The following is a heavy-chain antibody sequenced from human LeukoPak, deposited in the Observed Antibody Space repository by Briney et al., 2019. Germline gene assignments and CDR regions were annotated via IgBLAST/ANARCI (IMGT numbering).Heavy chain of an antibody. CDR1: GGSISSYY. J-gene: IGHJ3*02. V-gene: IGHV4-59*01. Sequence: PSETLSLTCTVSGGSISSYYWSWIRQSPGKGLEWIGYIYNNGYTNYNPSLKSRVTISVDTSKNQFSLKLSSVTAADTAVYYCARNGAFDIWGQGTMVTVSS. CDR3: ARNGAFDI. D-gene: IGHD2-8*01. CDR2: IYNNGYT.